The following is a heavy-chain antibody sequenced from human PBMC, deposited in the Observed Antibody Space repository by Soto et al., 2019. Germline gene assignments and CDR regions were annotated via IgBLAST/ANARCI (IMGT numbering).Heavy chain of an antibody. D-gene: IGHD4-4*01. CDR2: ISAYNGNT. CDR3: ARDPLTTVTNFRYYYYDMDV. Sequence: ASVKVSCKASGYTFTSYGISWVRQAPGQGLEWMGWISAYNGNTNYAQKLQGRVTMTTDTSTSTAYMELRSLRSDDTAVYYCARDPLTTVTNFRYYYYDMDVWGQGTTVTVSS. J-gene: IGHJ6*02. CDR1: GYTFTSYG. V-gene: IGHV1-18*04.